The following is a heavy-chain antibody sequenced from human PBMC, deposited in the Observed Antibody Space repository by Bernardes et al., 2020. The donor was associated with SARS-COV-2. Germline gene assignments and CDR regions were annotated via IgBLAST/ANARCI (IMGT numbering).Heavy chain of an antibody. Sequence: GGSLRLSCAASGFTFSSYAMHWVRQAPGKGLEWVAVISYDGSNKYYADSVKGRFTISRDNSKNTLYLQMNSLRAEDTAVYYCARDEWSAAGTGFFGSGVIEYYGMDVWGQGTTVTVSS. D-gene: IGHD6-13*01. CDR3: ARDEWSAAGTGFFGSGVIEYYGMDV. CDR2: ISYDGSNK. CDR1: GFTFSSYA. J-gene: IGHJ6*02. V-gene: IGHV3-30-3*01.